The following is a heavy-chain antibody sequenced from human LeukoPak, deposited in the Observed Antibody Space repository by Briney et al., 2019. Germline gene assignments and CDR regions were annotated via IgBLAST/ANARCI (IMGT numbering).Heavy chain of an antibody. J-gene: IGHJ4*02. D-gene: IGHD1-26*01. CDR3: ARGRRYSGLQDY. CDR1: GRSISSYY. CDR2: IYYSGST. Sequence: PSETLSLTCTVAGRSISSYYWSWIRQPPGKGLDWIGYIYYSGSTNYNPSLKSRVTISVDTSKNQFSLKLSSVTAADTAVYYCARGRRYSGLQDYWGQGTLVTVSS. V-gene: IGHV4-59*01.